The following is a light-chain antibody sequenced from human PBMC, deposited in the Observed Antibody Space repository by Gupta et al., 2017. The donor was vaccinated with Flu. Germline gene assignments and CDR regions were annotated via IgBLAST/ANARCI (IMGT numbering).Light chain of an antibody. CDR2: DVS. CDR3: SSDTSSNPWV. J-gene: IGLJ1*01. V-gene: IGLV2-14*04. Sequence: SITISCTGTSSDVGGYNYVSWYHQHPGKPPNLMIYDVSNRPAGVSNRFSGSKSGNTASLTISGRQAEDEADYYCSSDTSSNPWVFGTGTKVTVL. CDR1: SSDVGGYNY.